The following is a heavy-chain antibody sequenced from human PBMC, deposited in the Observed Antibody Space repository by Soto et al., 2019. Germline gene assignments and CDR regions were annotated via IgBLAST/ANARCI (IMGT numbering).Heavy chain of an antibody. CDR1: GGSISSYY. CDR2: IYTSGST. CDR3: AREDIVVVPAAIFYYRMDV. Sequence: SETLSLTCTVSGGSISSYYWSWIRQPAGKGLEWIGRIYTSGSTNYNPSLKSRVTMSVDTSKNQFSLKLSSVTAADTAVYYCAREDIVVVPAAIFYYRMDVWGQGTTVTVSS. V-gene: IGHV4-4*07. D-gene: IGHD2-2*02. J-gene: IGHJ6*02.